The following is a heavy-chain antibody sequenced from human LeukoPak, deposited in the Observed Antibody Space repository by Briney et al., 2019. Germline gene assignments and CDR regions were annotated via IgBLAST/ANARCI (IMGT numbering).Heavy chain of an antibody. Sequence: ASVKVSCKASGYTFTAYYIHLGRQSPGQGLEWMGWINPNSGGTNYAQNFQGRVTMTRDTSISTAYMELSRLRSDDTAVYYCARIGGNWNYVYWGQGTLVTVSS. D-gene: IGHD1-7*01. V-gene: IGHV1-2*02. CDR2: INPNSGGT. J-gene: IGHJ4*02. CDR1: GYTFTAYY. CDR3: ARIGGNWNYVY.